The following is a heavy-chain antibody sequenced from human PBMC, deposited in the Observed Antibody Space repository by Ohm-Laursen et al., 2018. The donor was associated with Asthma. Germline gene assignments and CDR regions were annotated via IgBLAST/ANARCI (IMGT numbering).Heavy chain of an antibody. V-gene: IGHV3-30*03. J-gene: IGHJ4*02. Sequence: SLRLSCAASGFTFSSYGMHWVRQAPGKGLEWVAVISYDGSNKYYADSMKGRFTISRDNSKNTLYLQMNSLRAEDTAVYYCASTMGAASFDYWGQGTLATVSS. D-gene: IGHD6-13*01. CDR2: ISYDGSNK. CDR3: ASTMGAASFDY. CDR1: GFTFSSYG.